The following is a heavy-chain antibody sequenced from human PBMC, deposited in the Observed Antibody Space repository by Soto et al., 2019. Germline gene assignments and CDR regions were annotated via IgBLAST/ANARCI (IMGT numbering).Heavy chain of an antibody. CDR3: ARESAAVVAAKDY. CDR2: ISSSSRNT. Sequence: GGSLRLSCAASGFIFSSYSMNWVRQAPGKGLEWVASISSSSRNTYYADSVKGRFTISRDNAKNSLYLQMNTLRADDTAVYYCARESAAVVAAKDYWGQGTLVTVSS. V-gene: IGHV3-21*01. J-gene: IGHJ4*02. D-gene: IGHD2-15*01. CDR1: GFIFSSYS.